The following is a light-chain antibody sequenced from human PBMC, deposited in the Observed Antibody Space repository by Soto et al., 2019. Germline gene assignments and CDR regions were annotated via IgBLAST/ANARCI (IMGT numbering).Light chain of an antibody. CDR2: DAS. CDR1: PSISSW. J-gene: IGKJ1*01. Sequence: DIQMTQSPSTLSASVGDRVTIICRASPSISSWLAWYQQKPGKAPKLLIKDASTLESGVPSRFSARVSGTEFTLTISCLQPDDFATYYCQQSHNYPSFGQGTKVEVK. CDR3: QQSHNYPS. V-gene: IGKV1-5*02.